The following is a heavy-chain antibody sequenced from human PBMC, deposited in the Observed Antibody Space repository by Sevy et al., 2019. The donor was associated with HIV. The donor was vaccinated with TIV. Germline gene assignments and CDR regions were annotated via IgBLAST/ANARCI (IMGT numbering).Heavy chain of an antibody. J-gene: IGHJ6*02. CDR2: ISSRGTTI. Sequence: GGSLRLSCAASGFIFSDFYMSWVRQAPGKGLEWISYISSRGTTIYYADSVKGRFTISRDNAKNYLYLQMNSLTADDTAVYYCARDHVVVEPLANYGMDVWGQGTTVTVSS. CDR1: GFIFSDFY. CDR3: ARDHVVVEPLANYGMDV. V-gene: IGHV3-11*01. D-gene: IGHD2-2*01.